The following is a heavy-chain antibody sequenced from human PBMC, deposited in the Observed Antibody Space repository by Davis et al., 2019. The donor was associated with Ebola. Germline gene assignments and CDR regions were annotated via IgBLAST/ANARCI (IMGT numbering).Heavy chain of an antibody. CDR1: GGSISSSNW. J-gene: IGHJ5*02. Sequence: MPSETLSLTCAVSGGSISSSNWWSWVRQPPGKGLEWIGEIYHSGSTNYNPSLKSRVTISVDTSKNQFSLKLSSVTAADTAVYYCARGVGATTGWFDPWGQGTLVTVSS. CDR2: IYHSGST. V-gene: IGHV4-4*02. CDR3: ARGVGATTGWFDP. D-gene: IGHD1-26*01.